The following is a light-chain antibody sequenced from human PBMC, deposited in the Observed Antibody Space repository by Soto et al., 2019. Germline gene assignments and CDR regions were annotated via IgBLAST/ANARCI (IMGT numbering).Light chain of an antibody. CDR3: QSFDISLNGFV. J-gene: IGLJ3*02. CDR2: GNS. V-gene: IGLV1-40*01. Sequence: QSVLTQPPSVSGAPGQTVTISXTXXXXXXGAGYDVHWYQQIPGRPPKLLIYGNSNRPSGIPHRFSGSKSGPSASLAITGLQTEDEADYYCQSFDISLNGFVFGGGTKVTVL. CDR1: XXXXGAGYD.